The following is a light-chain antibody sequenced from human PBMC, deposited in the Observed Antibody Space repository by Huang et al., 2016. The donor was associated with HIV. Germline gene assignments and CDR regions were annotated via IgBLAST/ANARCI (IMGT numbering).Light chain of an antibody. CDR3: QHYSSWPPMYT. J-gene: IGKJ2*01. V-gene: IGKV3-15*01. Sequence: EVVMTQSPGTLSVSPRERVTLSCKTSQSIYNKLAWYQQKPGQAPRLLIYSTSTRATGVPARFSGGGSGTDFTLTISSLQSEDFGIYYCQHYSSWPPMYTFGQGTKLEI. CDR1: QSIYNK. CDR2: STS.